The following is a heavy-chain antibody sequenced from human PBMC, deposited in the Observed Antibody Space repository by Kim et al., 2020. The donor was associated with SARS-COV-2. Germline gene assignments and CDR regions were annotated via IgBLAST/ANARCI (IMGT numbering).Heavy chain of an antibody. V-gene: IGHV1-18*01. Sequence: ASVKVSCKASGYTFTSYGISWVRQAPGQGLEWMGWISAYNGNTNYAQKLQGRVTMTTDTSTSTAYMELRSLRSDDTAVYYCAGNKSAPRKLGKDPYYYYYGMDVWGQGTTVTVSS. CDR3: AGNKSAPRKLGKDPYYYYYGMDV. CDR1: GYTFTSYG. CDR2: ISAYNGNT. J-gene: IGHJ6*02. D-gene: IGHD7-27*01.